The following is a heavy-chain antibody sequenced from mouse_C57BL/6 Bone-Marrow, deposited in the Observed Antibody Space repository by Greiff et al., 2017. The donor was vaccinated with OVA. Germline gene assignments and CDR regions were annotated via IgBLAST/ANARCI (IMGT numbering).Heavy chain of an antibody. CDR2: IDPSDSYT. V-gene: IGHV1-50*01. CDR1: GYTFTSYW. J-gene: IGHJ1*03. D-gene: IGHD1-1*01. Sequence: VQLKQPGAELVKPGASVKLSCKASGYTFTSYWMQWVKQRPGQGLEWIGEIDPSDSYTNYNQKFKGKATLTVDTSSSTAYMQLSSLTSEDSAVYYCARWGDYYGSSPYWYFDVWGTGTTVTVSS. CDR3: ARWGDYYGSSPYWYFDV.